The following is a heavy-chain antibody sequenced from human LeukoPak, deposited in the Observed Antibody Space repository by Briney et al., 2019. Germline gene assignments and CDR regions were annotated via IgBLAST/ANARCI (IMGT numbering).Heavy chain of an antibody. J-gene: IGHJ4*02. Sequence: PGGSLRLSCAASGFTFSSYGMHWVRQAPGKGLEWVAVISYDGSNKYYADSVKGRFTISRDNSKNTLYLQMNSLRAEDTAVYYCAKVGSEYSSGHRVYWGQGTLVTVSS. CDR2: ISYDGSNK. V-gene: IGHV3-30*18. CDR1: GFTFSSYG. D-gene: IGHD6-19*01. CDR3: AKVGSEYSSGHRVY.